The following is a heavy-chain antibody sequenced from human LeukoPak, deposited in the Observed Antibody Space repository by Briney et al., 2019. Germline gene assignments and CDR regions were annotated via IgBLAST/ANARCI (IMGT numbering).Heavy chain of an antibody. CDR3: ARVQSSAWPDAFDI. Sequence: GGSLRLSCAASGVIFSRYWMNWGRQAPGKGGEWGANIKQDGSEKYYVDSVKGRFTISRDNAKNSLYLQMNSLRAEDTAVYYCARVQSSAWPDAFDIWGQGTMVTVSS. CDR1: GVIFSRYW. D-gene: IGHD6-19*01. J-gene: IGHJ3*02. V-gene: IGHV3-7*01. CDR2: IKQDGSEK.